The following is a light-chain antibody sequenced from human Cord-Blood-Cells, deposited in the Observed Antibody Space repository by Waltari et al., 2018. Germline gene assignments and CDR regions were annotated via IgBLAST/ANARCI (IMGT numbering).Light chain of an antibody. V-gene: IGLV2-23*02. CDR2: EVS. CDR1: SSDVGSYNL. Sequence: QSALTQPASVSGSPGQSITISCTGTSSDVGSYNLVSWYQQHPGKAPKLMIYEVSKRPSGVSNRFSGSKSGNTASLTISGLQAEDEADYYCCSYVGSYVFGTGTKVTVL. CDR3: CSYVGSYV. J-gene: IGLJ1*01.